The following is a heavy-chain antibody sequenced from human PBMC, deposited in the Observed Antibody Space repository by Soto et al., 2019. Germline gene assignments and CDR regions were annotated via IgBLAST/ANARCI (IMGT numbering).Heavy chain of an antibody. CDR1: GYSFTAYG. V-gene: IGHV1-18*01. D-gene: IGHD3-3*01. Sequence: ASVKVSCKTSGYSFTAYGISWVRQAPGQGLEWMGWISCYNGKTKYAQKVQGRVTMTRDTSTSTAYMEVRSLRSDDTAIYYCARDAPPPELRFLEWHNYDYNGMDVWGQGTTVTVSS. CDR3: ARDAPPPELRFLEWHNYDYNGMDV. CDR2: ISCYNGKT. J-gene: IGHJ6*02.